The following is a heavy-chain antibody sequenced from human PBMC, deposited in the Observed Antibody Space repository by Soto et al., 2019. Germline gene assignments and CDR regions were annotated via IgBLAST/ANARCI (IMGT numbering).Heavy chain of an antibody. CDR2: IYYSGST. CDR1: GGSISSYY. Sequence: PSETLSLTCTVSGGSISSYYWSWIRQPPGKGLEWIGYIYYSGSTNYNPSLKSRVTISVDTSKNQFSLKLSSVTAADTAVYYCARDGYYYDSSGYSENWFDPWGQGTLVTVSS. V-gene: IGHV4-59*01. CDR3: ARDGYYYDSSGYSENWFDP. J-gene: IGHJ5*02. D-gene: IGHD3-22*01.